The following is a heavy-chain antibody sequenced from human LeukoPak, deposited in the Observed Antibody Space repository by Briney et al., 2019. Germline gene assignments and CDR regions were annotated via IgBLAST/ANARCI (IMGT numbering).Heavy chain of an antibody. CDR3: AREQGSGSYSTGDFDY. V-gene: IGHV3-7*01. CDR1: GFTFSWYW. Sequence: GGSLRLSCAASGFTFSWYWMNWVRQTPGKGLEWVASIKQDGSENYYVDSVKGRFTISRDNARNSLYLQMNSLRAEDMAVYYCAREQGSGSYSTGDFDYWGQGTLVTVSS. J-gene: IGHJ4*02. D-gene: IGHD3-10*01. CDR2: IKQDGSEN.